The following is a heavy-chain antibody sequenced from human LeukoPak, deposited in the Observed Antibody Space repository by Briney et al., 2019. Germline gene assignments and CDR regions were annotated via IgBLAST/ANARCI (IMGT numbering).Heavy chain of an antibody. J-gene: IGHJ4*02. V-gene: IGHV4-34*01. CDR1: GGSFSGYY. CDR2: INHSGST. CDR3: ARGEFDYGDYGQLMALDH. Sequence: PSETLSLTCAVYGGSFSGYYWSWIRQPPGKGLEWIGEINHSGSTNYNPSLKSRVTISVDTSKNQFSLKLSSVTAADTAVYYCARGEFDYGDYGQLMALDHWGQGTLVTVSS. D-gene: IGHD4-17*01.